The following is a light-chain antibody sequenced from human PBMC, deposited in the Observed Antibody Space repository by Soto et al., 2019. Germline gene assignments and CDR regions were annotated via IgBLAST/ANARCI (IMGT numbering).Light chain of an antibody. V-gene: IGKV3-20*01. CDR3: QQYGSP. Sequence: EIVLTQSPGTLSLSPGKRATLSCRASQSVSSSYLAWYQQKPGQAPRLLIYGASSRATGIPDRFSGSGSGTDFTLTISRLEPEDFAVYYCQQYGSPFGGGTKVEIK. CDR1: QSVSSSY. J-gene: IGKJ4*01. CDR2: GAS.